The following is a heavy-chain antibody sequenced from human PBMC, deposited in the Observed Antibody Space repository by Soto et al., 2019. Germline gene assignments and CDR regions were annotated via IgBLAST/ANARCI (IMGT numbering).Heavy chain of an antibody. CDR1: GFTVSSNY. Sequence: GGSLRLSCAASGFTVSSNYMSWVRQAPGKGLEWVSVIYSGGSTYYADSVKGRFTISRDNSKNTLYLQMNSLRAEDTAVYYCARGLGPKTMVRGRDVWGQGTTVTVSS. V-gene: IGHV3-53*01. D-gene: IGHD3-10*01. J-gene: IGHJ6*02. CDR2: IYSGGST. CDR3: ARGLGPKTMVRGRDV.